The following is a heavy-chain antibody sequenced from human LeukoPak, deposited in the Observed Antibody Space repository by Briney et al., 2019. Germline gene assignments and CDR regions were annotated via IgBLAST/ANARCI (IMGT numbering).Heavy chain of an antibody. V-gene: IGHV1-2*02. CDR3: ARAHPRTYSSSWYRY. Sequence: ASVKVSCRSSGYTFTGYYLHWVRQAPGQGLEWMGWIIPNSGGTNYAQKFQGRVTMTRDTSISTAYMELSRLRSDDTAVYYCARAHPRTYSSSWYRYWGQGTLVTVSS. J-gene: IGHJ4*02. CDR2: IIPNSGGT. D-gene: IGHD6-13*01. CDR1: GYTFTGYY.